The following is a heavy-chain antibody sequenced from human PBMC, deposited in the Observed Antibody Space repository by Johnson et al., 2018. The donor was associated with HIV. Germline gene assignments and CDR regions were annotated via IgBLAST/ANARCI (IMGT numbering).Heavy chain of an antibody. D-gene: IGHD5-18*01. Sequence: QVQLVESGGGVVQPGRSLRLSCAASGFTFSSYGMHWVRQAPGKGLEWVAVISYDGGKKYYSASVTGRFTISRDNSKNTLYLQMNSLRAEDTAVYDCAKGGYSYGNAFDIWGQGTMVTVSS. J-gene: IGHJ3*02. CDR3: AKGGYSYGNAFDI. V-gene: IGHV3-30*18. CDR1: GFTFSSYG. CDR2: ISYDGGKK.